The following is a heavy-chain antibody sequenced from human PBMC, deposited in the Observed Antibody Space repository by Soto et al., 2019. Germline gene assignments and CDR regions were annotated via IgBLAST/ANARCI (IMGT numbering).Heavy chain of an antibody. D-gene: IGHD3-3*01. V-gene: IGHV3-43*01. CDR1: GFTFDDYT. CDR2: ISWDGGST. CDR3: EKGGITIPPGF. J-gene: IGHJ3*01. Sequence: GGSLRLSCAASGFTFDDYTMHWVRQAPGKGLEWVSLISWDGGSTYYADSVKGRFTISRDNSKNSLYLQMNSLRTEDTALYYCEKGGITIPPGFWGQGTMVTVSS.